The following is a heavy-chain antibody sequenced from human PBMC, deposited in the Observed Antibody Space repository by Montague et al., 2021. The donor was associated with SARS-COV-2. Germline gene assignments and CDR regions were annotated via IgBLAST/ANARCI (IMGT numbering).Heavy chain of an antibody. J-gene: IGHJ3*02. V-gene: IGHV4-59*12. D-gene: IGHD2-2*01. CDR3: ARRGLAYCSITSCQNAFDI. Sequence: SETLSLTCTVSGGSISSYYWSWIRQPPGKGLEWIGYIYYSGSTNYNPSLKSRVTISVDTSKNQFSLKLSSVTAADTAVYYCARRGLAYCSITSCQNAFDIWGQGTMVTVSS. CDR2: IYYSGST. CDR1: GGSISSYY.